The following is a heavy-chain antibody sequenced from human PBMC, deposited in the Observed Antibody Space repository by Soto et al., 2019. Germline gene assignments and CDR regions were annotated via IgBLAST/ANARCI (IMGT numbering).Heavy chain of an antibody. CDR2: ISGSGGST. CDR1: GFTFSSYA. Sequence: EVQLLESGGGLVQPGGSLRLSCAASGFTFSSYAMSWVRQAPGKGLEWVSAISGSGGSTYYADSVKGRFTISRDNSKNTLYLQMNSLRAEDTAVYYCAEALDYGDYEATEYFQHWGQGTLVTVSS. CDR3: AEALDYGDYEATEYFQH. J-gene: IGHJ1*01. V-gene: IGHV3-23*01. D-gene: IGHD4-17*01.